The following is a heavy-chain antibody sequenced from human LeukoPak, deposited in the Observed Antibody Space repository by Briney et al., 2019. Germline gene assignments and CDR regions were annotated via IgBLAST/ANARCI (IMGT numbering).Heavy chain of an antibody. CDR1: GGSFSGYY. D-gene: IGHD3-22*01. CDR2: INHSGST. V-gene: IGHV4-34*01. Sequence: PSETLSLTCAVYGGSFSGYYWSWIRQPPGKGLEWIGEINHSGSTNYNPSLKSRLTISVDTSKNQFSLKLSSVTAADTAVYYCARGTYYYDSSGLRYFDSWGQGTLVTVSS. J-gene: IGHJ4*02. CDR3: ARGTYYYDSSGLRYFDS.